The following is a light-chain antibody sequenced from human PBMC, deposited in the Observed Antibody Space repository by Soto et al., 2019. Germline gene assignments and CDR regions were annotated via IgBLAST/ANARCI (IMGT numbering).Light chain of an antibody. Sequence: DIVMTQSPDSLAVSLGERATINCKSSQNLLYSSNNKNYLAWYQQKPGQPPKLLIYWASTRESGVPDRFSGSVSGTDFTLTITSLQAEDVAVYYCHQYYSTPYTFGQGTKLEIK. CDR3: HQYYSTPYT. CDR1: QNLLYSSNNKNY. CDR2: WAS. V-gene: IGKV4-1*01. J-gene: IGKJ2*01.